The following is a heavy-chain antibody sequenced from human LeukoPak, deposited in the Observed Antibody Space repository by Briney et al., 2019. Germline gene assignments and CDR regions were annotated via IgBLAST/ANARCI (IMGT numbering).Heavy chain of an antibody. D-gene: IGHD3-9*01. J-gene: IGHJ4*02. CDR2: IIPILGIA. V-gene: IGHV1-69*04. Sequence: SVKVSCKASGGTFSSYAISWVRQAPGQGLEWVGRIIPILGIANFAQKLQGRVTITADKSTSTAYMELRSLRSDDTAVYYCARDTYYDILTGYHTSVDYWGQGTLVTVSS. CDR1: GGTFSSYA. CDR3: ARDTYYDILTGYHTSVDY.